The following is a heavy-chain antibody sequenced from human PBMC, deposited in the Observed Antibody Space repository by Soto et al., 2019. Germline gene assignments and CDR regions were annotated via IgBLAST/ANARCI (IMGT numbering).Heavy chain of an antibody. V-gene: IGHV1-18*04. CDR3: ARGRIQLWLGHYYGMDV. CDR1: GYTFTSYG. D-gene: IGHD5-18*01. CDR2: ISAYNGNT. Sequence: QVQLVQSGAELKKPGASVKVSCKASGYTFTSYGISWVRQAPGQGLEWMGWISAYNGNTNYAQKLQGRVTMTTDTSTSTAYMELRSLRSDDTAVYYCARGRIQLWLGHYYGMDVWGQGTTVTVSS. J-gene: IGHJ6*02.